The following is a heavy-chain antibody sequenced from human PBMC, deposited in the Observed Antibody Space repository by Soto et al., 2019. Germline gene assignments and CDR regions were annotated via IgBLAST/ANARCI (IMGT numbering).Heavy chain of an antibody. D-gene: IGHD6-19*01. Sequence: GGSLRLSCAASGFTFSSYGMHWVRQAPGKGLEWVAVIWYDGSNKYYADSVKGRFTISRDNSKNTLYLQMNSLRAEDTAEYYCARGNPRVGIAVAIDYWGQGTLVTVSS. CDR2: IWYDGSNK. J-gene: IGHJ4*02. CDR3: ARGNPRVGIAVAIDY. V-gene: IGHV3-33*01. CDR1: GFTFSSYG.